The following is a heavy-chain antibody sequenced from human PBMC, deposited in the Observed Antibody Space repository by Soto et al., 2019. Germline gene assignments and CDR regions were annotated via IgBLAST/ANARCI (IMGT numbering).Heavy chain of an antibody. CDR3: ARSPRSSYYDILTGYYGPDYFDY. V-gene: IGHV4-59*01. CDR1: GGSISSYY. Sequence: PSETLSLTCTVSGGSISSYYWSWIRQPPGKGLEWIGYIYYSGSTNYNPSLKSRVTISVDTSKNQFSLKLSSVTAADTAVYYCARSPRSSYYDILTGYYGPDYFDYWGQVTLVTVSS. CDR2: IYYSGST. D-gene: IGHD3-9*01. J-gene: IGHJ4*02.